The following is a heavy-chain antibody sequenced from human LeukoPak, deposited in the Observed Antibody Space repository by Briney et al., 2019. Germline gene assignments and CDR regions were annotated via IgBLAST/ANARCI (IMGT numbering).Heavy chain of an antibody. Sequence: GGSLRLSCAASGFTFSSYAMSWVRQAPGKGLEWVSGISGSGDNTYYADSVKGRFTISRDNSKNTLYVQVNSPGTEDTAAYYCAKGSYYDSSGSFYFDYWGQGTLVTVSS. J-gene: IGHJ4*02. CDR2: ISGSGDNT. CDR1: GFTFSSYA. D-gene: IGHD3-22*01. V-gene: IGHV3-23*01. CDR3: AKGSYYDSSGSFYFDY.